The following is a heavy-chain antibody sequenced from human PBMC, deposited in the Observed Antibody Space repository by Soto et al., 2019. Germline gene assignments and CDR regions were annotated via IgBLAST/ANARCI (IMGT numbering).Heavy chain of an antibody. D-gene: IGHD3-3*01. Sequence: QLQLVQSGAEVKKPGASVRISCKTSGYIFTNFYMHWVRQAPGQGLEWMGYIDPITGGTTYAQKFHGRFTMRRDRSTTTMYMELGGLRSDDTAVYYCARGNYESWTGADDLWGQGTLVRVSS. CDR1: GYIFTNFY. J-gene: IGHJ5*02. CDR3: ARGNYESWTGADDL. V-gene: IGHV1-46*01. CDR2: IDPITGGT.